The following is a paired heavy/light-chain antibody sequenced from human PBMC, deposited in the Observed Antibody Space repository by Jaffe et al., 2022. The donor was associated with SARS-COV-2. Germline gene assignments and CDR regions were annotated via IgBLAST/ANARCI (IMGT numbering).Light chain of an antibody. Sequence: VIWMTQSPSLLSASTGDRVTISCRMSQGISSYLAWYQQKPGKAPELLIYAASTLQSGVPSRFSGSGSGTDFTLTISCLQSEDFATYYCQQYYSFPWTFGQGTKVEIK. CDR3: QQYYSFPWT. J-gene: IGKJ1*01. CDR1: QGISSY. CDR2: AAS. V-gene: IGKV1D-8*01.
Heavy chain of an antibody. CDR2: ISGSGGST. D-gene: IGHD1-26*01. V-gene: IGHV3-23*01. CDR1: GFTFSSYA. J-gene: IGHJ4*02. CDR3: AKVTGRIVGATRVKRDLYYFDY. Sequence: EVQLLESGGGLVQPGGSLRLSCAASGFTFSSYAMSWVRQAPGKGLEWVSAISGSGGSTYYADSVKGRFTISRDNSKNTLYLQMNSLRAEDTAVYYCAKVTGRIVGATRVKRDLYYFDYWGQGTLVTVSS.